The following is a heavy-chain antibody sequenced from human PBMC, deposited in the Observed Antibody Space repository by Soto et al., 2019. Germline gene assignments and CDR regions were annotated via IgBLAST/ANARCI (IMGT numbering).Heavy chain of an antibody. Sequence: QLQLQESGSGLVKPSQTLSLTCAVSGGSISSGGYSWGWIRQPPGKGLEWIGYIYPSVSTYYNPSLKSRVTISVDRSQTPFPLTLSSVTAAGTGVYYCARVPSPWGQGTLVTVSS. CDR1: GGSISSGGYS. CDR3: ARVPSP. J-gene: IGHJ5*02. V-gene: IGHV4-30-2*01. CDR2: IYPSVST.